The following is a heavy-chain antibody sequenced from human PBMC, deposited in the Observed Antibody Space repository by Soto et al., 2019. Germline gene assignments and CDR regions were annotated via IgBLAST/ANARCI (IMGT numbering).Heavy chain of an antibody. Sequence: GGSLRLSCAASGSTFSSYAMSWVRQAPGKGLEWVSAISGSGGSTYYADSVKGRFTISRDNSKNTLYLQMNSLRAEDTAVYYCAKDFDWLLVRGYFDYWGQGTLVTVSS. J-gene: IGHJ4*02. CDR2: ISGSGGST. V-gene: IGHV3-23*01. CDR3: AKDFDWLLVRGYFDY. CDR1: GSTFSSYA. D-gene: IGHD3-9*01.